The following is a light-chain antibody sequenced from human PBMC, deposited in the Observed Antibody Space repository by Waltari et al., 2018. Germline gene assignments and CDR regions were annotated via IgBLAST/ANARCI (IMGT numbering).Light chain of an antibody. CDR1: QGIRND. J-gene: IGKJ1*01. V-gene: IGKV1-6*01. CDR3: LQDYNYPRT. CDR2: AAS. Sequence: AIQMTQSPSSLSASVGDSVTITCRASQGIRNDLGWYQQKPGRAPKLLIYAASSLHSGVPSRFSGSGSGTDFTLTISSLQPEDFATYYCLQDYNYPRTFGQGTKVEI.